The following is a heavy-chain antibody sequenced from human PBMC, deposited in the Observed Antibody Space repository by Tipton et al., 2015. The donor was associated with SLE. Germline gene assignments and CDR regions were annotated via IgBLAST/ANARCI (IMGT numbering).Heavy chain of an antibody. J-gene: IGHJ4*02. CDR1: GFIFSDYA. Sequence: SLRLSCAASGFIFSDYAMNWVRLTPGKGLEWLANIKEDGSQKSYVDSVKGRFTISRDNAKNSLYLQMNSLRVEDTAMYYCARDSFALVGGITPDYWGQGTLVTVSS. V-gene: IGHV3-7*01. D-gene: IGHD3-16*01. CDR3: ARDSFALVGGITPDY. CDR2: IKEDGSQK.